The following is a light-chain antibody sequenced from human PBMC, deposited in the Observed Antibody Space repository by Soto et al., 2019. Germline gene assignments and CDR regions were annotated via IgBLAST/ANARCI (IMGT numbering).Light chain of an antibody. V-gene: IGKV3-20*01. Sequence: EILLTQSPCTLSLSPGERATLSCRASQSVSSSYLEWYQQKPGQAPRLLIYGASSRATGIPDRFSGSGSGTDFTLTISRLEPEDFAVYYCQQYGSSPITFGQGRLLEIK. CDR2: GAS. CDR1: QSVSSSY. J-gene: IGKJ5*01. CDR3: QQYGSSPIT.